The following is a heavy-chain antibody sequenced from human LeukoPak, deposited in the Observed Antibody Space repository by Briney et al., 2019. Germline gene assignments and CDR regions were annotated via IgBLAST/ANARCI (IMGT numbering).Heavy chain of an antibody. J-gene: IGHJ6*04. Sequence: PGGSLRLSCAASGFTFSSYWMHWVRQAPGKGLVWVSRINSDGSSTSYADSVKGRFTISRDNAKNTLYLQMNSLRAEDTAVYYCARDVAPKKLYYYYGMDVWGKGTTVTVSS. CDR1: GFTFSSYW. CDR2: INSDGSST. CDR3: ARDVAPKKLYYYYGMDV. V-gene: IGHV3-74*01.